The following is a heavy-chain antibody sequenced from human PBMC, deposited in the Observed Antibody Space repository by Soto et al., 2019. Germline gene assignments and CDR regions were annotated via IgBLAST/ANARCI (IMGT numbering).Heavy chain of an antibody. CDR1: GYTFTSYG. Sequence: QVHLVQSGAEVKKPGASVKVSCKASGYTFTSYGINWVRQAPGQGLEWMGWISAHNGNTDYAQKLQSRVIVTRDTSTSTAYMELRSLRSDATAVYYCARGRYGDYWGQGALVTVSS. CDR2: ISAHNGNT. J-gene: IGHJ4*02. CDR3: ARGRYGDY. V-gene: IGHV1-18*01. D-gene: IGHD1-1*01.